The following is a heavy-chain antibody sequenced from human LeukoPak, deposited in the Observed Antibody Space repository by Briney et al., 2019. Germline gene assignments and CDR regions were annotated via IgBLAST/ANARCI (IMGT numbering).Heavy chain of an antibody. J-gene: IGHJ6*02. CDR3: ARVESGYSGYDTHYYYGMDV. CDR2: IYYSGST. CDR1: GGSISSSSYY. Sequence: PSETLSLTCTVSGGSISSSSYYWGWIRQPPGKGLEWIGSIYYSGSTYYNPSLKSRVTISVDTSKNQFSLKLSSVTAADTAVYYCARVESGYSGYDTHYYYGMDVWGQGTTVTVSS. D-gene: IGHD5-12*01. V-gene: IGHV4-39*07.